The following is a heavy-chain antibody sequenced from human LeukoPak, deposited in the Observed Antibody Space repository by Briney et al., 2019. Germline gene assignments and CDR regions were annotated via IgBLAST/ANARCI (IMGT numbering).Heavy chain of an antibody. Sequence: GGSLRLSCAASGFTFNNYAMTWVRQAPGKGLEWVSGISGSGGSTYYADSVKGRLTISRDNSKNTLYLQMNSLRAEDTAVYYCAKVAHYYGSGSYYEYYFDYWGQGTLVTVSS. V-gene: IGHV3-23*01. D-gene: IGHD3-10*01. CDR3: AKVAHYYGSGSYYEYYFDY. CDR1: GFTFNNYA. J-gene: IGHJ4*02. CDR2: ISGSGGST.